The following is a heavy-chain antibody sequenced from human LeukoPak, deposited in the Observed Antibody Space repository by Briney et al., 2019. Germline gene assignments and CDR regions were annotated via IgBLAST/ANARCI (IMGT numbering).Heavy chain of an antibody. CDR2: IYYSGST. V-gene: IGHV4-31*03. Sequence: SETLSLTCTVSGSSISSGGYYWSWIRQHPGKGLEWIGYIYYSGSTYYNPSLKSRVTISVDTSKNQFSLKLSSVTAADMAVYYCARDFITMVRGVNYYYYYGMDVWGQGTTVTVSS. CDR3: ARDFITMVRGVNYYYYYGMDV. D-gene: IGHD3-10*01. J-gene: IGHJ6*02. CDR1: GSSISSGGYY.